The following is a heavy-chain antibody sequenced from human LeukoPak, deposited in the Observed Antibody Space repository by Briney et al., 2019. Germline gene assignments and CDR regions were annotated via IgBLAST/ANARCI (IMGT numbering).Heavy chain of an antibody. J-gene: IGHJ4*02. Sequence: GGSLRLSCAASGFTFSSYGMHWVRQAPGKGLEWVAVISYDGSNKYYADSVKGRFTISRDNSKNTLYLQMNSLRAEDTAVYYCAKSESALYSLGYWGQGTLVTVSS. V-gene: IGHV3-30*18. D-gene: IGHD2-21*01. CDR2: ISYDGSNK. CDR1: GFTFSSYG. CDR3: AKSESALYSLGY.